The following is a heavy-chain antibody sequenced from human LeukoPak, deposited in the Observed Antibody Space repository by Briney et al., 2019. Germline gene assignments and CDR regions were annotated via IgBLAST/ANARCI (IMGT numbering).Heavy chain of an antibody. Sequence: PSETLSLTCAVSGYSISSGYYWGWIRQPPGKGLEWIGSIYHSGSTYYNPSLKSRVTISVDTSKNQFSLKLSSVTAADTAVYYCARHYPATSPAYYYDSCGYPDYWGQGTLVTVSS. D-gene: IGHD3-22*01. J-gene: IGHJ4*02. CDR1: GYSISSGYY. CDR2: IYHSGST. V-gene: IGHV4-38-2*01. CDR3: ARHYPATSPAYYYDSCGYPDY.